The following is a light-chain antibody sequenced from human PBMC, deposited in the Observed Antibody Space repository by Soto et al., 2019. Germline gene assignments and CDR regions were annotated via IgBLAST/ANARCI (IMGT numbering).Light chain of an antibody. Sequence: IRLTQAPSSLSASGGDRVSTTSRASGGIDSYLAWYQQKPGKAPKLLIYLASTLERGVPSSFSGSGSGTDFTLSISSLQPEDFAPYFCQRLNTDPLTTVGGTKVDSK. V-gene: IGKV1-9*01. CDR3: QRLNTDPLT. J-gene: IGKJ4*01. CDR1: GGIDSY. CDR2: LAS.